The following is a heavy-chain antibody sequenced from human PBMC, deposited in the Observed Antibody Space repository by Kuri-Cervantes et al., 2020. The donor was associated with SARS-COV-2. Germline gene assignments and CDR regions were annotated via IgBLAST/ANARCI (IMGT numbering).Heavy chain of an antibody. CDR2: IIPIFGTA. Sequence: SVKVSCKASGGTFSSYAISWVRQAPGQGLEWMGGIIPIFGTANYARKFQGRVTITADESTSTAYMELSSLRSEDTAVYYCAREYSSGWSTTNYFDYWGQGTLVTVSS. V-gene: IGHV1-69*13. CDR3: AREYSSGWSTTNYFDY. D-gene: IGHD6-19*01. J-gene: IGHJ4*02. CDR1: GGTFSSYA.